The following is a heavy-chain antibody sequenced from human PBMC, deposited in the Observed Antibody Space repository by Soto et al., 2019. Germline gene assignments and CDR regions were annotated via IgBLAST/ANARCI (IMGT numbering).Heavy chain of an antibody. J-gene: IGHJ3*02. V-gene: IGHV3-74*01. CDR3: ARVGLGYCTSTSCQPGFDI. CDR2: LNGDGRTT. Sequence: EVQLVESGGGLVQPGGYLRLSCAASGLTFSNYWMHWVRQAPGKGLEWVSRLNGDGRTTIYADSVKGRFTISRDNAKTTLYLQMNSLRAEDTAVYYCARVGLGYCTSTSCQPGFDIWGKGTMVTVSS. D-gene: IGHD2-2*01. CDR1: GLTFSNYW.